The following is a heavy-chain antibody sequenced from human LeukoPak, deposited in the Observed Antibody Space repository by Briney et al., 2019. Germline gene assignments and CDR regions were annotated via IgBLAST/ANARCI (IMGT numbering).Heavy chain of an antibody. CDR3: AKDPYDYGDYVSDY. CDR2: ISYDGSNK. J-gene: IGHJ4*02. V-gene: IGHV3-30*18. CDR1: GFTFSSYG. D-gene: IGHD4-17*01. Sequence: GGSLRLSCAASGFTFSSYGMHWVRQAPGKGLEWVAVISYDGSNKYYADSVKGRFTISRDNSKNTLYLQMNSLRAEDTAVYYCAKDPYDYGDYVSDYWGQGTLVTVSS.